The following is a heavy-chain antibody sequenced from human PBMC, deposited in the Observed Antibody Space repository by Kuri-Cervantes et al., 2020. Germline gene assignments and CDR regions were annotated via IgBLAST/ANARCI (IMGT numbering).Heavy chain of an antibody. CDR3: ARVWAGAGITLVPFDI. V-gene: IGHV1-3*01. CDR1: GYTFTSYG. D-gene: IGHD3-10*01. Sequence: ASVKVSCKASGYTFTSYGISWVQQAPGQGLEWMGWINAGNGNTKYSQKFQGRVTITRDTSASTAYMELTSLRYEDAAVYYCARVWAGAGITLVPFDIWGQGTMVTVSS. J-gene: IGHJ3*02. CDR2: INAGNGNT.